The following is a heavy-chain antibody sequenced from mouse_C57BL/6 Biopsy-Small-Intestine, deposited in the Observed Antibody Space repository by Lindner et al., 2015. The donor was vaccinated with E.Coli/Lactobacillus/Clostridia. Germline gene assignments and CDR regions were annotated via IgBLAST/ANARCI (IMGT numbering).Heavy chain of an antibody. CDR1: GGTSTTST. V-gene: IGHV1-53*01. CDR3: VRGSRVLLSVEDLSDWFDL. D-gene: IGHD1-1*01. Sequence: SCKTSGGTSTTSTIGWVRQAPGQAPEWMGGIIPILDAANYAQKFQGKLTITADRVTNTVYMELSSLRSEDTAVYYCVRGSRVLLSVEDLSDWFDLWGQGTRVVVSS. J-gene: IGHJ4*01. CDR2: IIPILDAA.